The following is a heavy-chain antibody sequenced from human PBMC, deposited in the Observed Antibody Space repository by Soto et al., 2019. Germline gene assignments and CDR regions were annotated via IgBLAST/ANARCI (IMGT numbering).Heavy chain of an antibody. CDR3: AREGPAPYYYYGMDV. Sequence: QVQLVQSGGEVKKPGASVKVSCKTSGYSFTTYGISWVRQAPGQGLEWMGWISAYNGNTNYAQKLQGRVTMTTDTATSTAYMELRSLSSHDTAVYYCAREGPAPYYYYGMDVWGQGSTVTVSS. V-gene: IGHV1-18*01. CDR1: GYSFTTYG. CDR2: ISAYNGNT. J-gene: IGHJ6*02.